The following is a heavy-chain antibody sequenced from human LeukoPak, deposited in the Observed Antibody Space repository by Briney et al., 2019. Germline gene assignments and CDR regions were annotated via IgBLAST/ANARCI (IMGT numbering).Heavy chain of an antibody. CDR2: IYYSGST. V-gene: IGHV4-31*03. D-gene: IGHD3-16*02. CDR1: GDPINSGGYY. CDR3: ASASYVWGSYRSYYFDY. Sequence: TLSLTCTVSGDPINSGGYYWSWILQHPGKGLERIGYIYYSGSTYYNPSLKSRVTISVDTSKNQFSLKLSSVTAADTAVYYCASASYVWGSYRSYYFDYWGQGTLVTVSS. J-gene: IGHJ4*02.